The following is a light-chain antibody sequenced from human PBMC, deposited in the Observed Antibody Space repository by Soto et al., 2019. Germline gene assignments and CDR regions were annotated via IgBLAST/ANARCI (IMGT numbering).Light chain of an antibody. CDR3: AAWDDSLSAHYV. CDR2: RNN. J-gene: IGLJ1*01. V-gene: IGLV1-47*01. Sequence: QSVRTQPPSASGTPGQRVTISCSGSSSNIGSNYVYWYQQLPGTAPKLLIYRNNQRPSGVPDRFSGSKSGTSASLAISGLRSEDEADYYCAAWDDSLSAHYVFGTGTKVT. CDR1: SSNIGSNY.